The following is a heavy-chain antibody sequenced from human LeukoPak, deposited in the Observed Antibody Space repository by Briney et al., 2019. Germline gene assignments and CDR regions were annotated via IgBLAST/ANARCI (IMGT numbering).Heavy chain of an antibody. J-gene: IGHJ6*03. D-gene: IGHD5-24*01. CDR1: GGSISSGY. CDR2: IYYSGST. CDR3: ARTGDGCNYYNYYYMDV. V-gene: IGHV4-59*01. Sequence: KASETLSLTCTVSGGSISSGYWSWIRQPPGKGLEWIGYIYYSGSTNYNPSLKSRVTISVDTSKNQFSLKLSSVTAADTAVYYCARTGDGCNYYNYYYMDVWGKGTTVTVTS.